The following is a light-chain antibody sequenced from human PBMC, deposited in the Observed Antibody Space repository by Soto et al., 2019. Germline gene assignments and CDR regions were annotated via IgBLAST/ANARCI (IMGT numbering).Light chain of an antibody. CDR2: AAS. CDR1: QGIARH. V-gene: IGKV1-9*01. J-gene: IGKJ4*01. CDR3: QHLNRPLT. Sequence: DIQLTQSPSFLSASVGDRVTITCRASQGIARHLAWYQQKPGKAPNLLIYAASTLQGGVPSRFSGSGSGSEFTHTISSLQPEDLATYYCQHLNRPLTFGGGTKVEI.